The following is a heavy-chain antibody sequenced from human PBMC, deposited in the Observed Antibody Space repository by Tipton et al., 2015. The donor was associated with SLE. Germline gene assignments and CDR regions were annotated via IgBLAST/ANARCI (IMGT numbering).Heavy chain of an antibody. Sequence: TLSLTCAVSGYSISSGYYWSWIRQPPGKGLEWIGYIYYSGSTNYNPSLKSRVTISVDRSKNQFSLKLSSVTAADTAVYYCARAGDSRDFDGFDIWGQGTMVTVSS. CDR3: ARAGDSRDFDGFDI. V-gene: IGHV4-38-2*01. D-gene: IGHD6-13*01. CDR1: GYSISSGYY. J-gene: IGHJ3*02. CDR2: IYYSGST.